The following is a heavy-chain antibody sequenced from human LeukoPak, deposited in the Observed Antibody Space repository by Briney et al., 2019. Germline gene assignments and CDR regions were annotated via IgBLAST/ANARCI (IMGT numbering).Heavy chain of an antibody. Sequence: SETLSLTCTVSGGSISSYYWSWIRQPPGKGQEWIGYIYYSGSTNYNPSLKSRVTISVDTSKNQFSLKLSSVTAADTAVCYCARGDKLARWFDSWGQGTLVTVSS. CDR2: IYYSGST. D-gene: IGHD6-6*01. V-gene: IGHV4-59*01. J-gene: IGHJ5*01. CDR3: ARGDKLARWFDS. CDR1: GGSISSYY.